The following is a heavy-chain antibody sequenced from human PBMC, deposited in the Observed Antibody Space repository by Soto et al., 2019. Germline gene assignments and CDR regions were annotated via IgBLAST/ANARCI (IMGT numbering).Heavy chain of an antibody. CDR3: AKDPQGPPDFGNYMDV. D-gene: IGHD3-3*01. CDR1: GFTFSSYG. Sequence: GGSLRLSCAASGFTFSSYGMHWVRQAPGKGLEWVAVISYDGSNKYYADSVKGRFTISRDNSKNTLYLQMNSLRAEDTAVYYCAKDPQGPPDFGNYMDVWGKGTTFTVSS. J-gene: IGHJ6*03. CDR2: ISYDGSNK. V-gene: IGHV3-30*18.